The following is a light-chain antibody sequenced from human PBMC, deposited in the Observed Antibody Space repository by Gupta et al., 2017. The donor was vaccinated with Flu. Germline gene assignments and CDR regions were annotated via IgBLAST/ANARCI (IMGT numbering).Light chain of an antibody. CDR3: CSYAGSNTLL. CDR1: SSDVGGYDY. CDR2: DVF. V-gene: IGLV2-8*01. J-gene: IGLJ2*01. Sequence: QSALTQPPSASGSPGQSVTISCTGTSSDVGGYDYVSWYQHHPGKAPKLMIYDVFRRPSGVPDRFSGSKSGNTASLTVSGLQAEDEADYYCCSYAGSNTLLFGGGTKLTGL.